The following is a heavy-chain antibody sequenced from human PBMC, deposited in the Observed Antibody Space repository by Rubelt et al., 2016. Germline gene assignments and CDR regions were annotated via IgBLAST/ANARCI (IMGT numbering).Heavy chain of an antibody. CDR2: INPSGGST. Sequence: QVQLVQSGAEVKKPGASVKVSCKASGYTFTSYYMHWVRQAPGQGLEWMGIINPSGGSTSYAQKFQGRVTMNTDTSTSTAYMELRSLRSDDTAVYYCARGMYQLLSLDDWGQGTLVTVSS. V-gene: IGHV1-46*01. CDR3: ARGMYQLLSLDD. J-gene: IGHJ4*02. D-gene: IGHD2-2*01. CDR1: GYTFTSYY.